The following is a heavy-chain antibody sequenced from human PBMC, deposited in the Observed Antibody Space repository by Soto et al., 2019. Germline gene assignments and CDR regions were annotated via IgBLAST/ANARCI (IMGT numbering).Heavy chain of an antibody. J-gene: IGHJ4*02. V-gene: IGHV3-23*01. CDR2: ISGSGGST. D-gene: IGHD3-22*01. CDR1: GFTFSSYA. Sequence: GGSRRLSCAASGFTFSSYAMSWVRQAPWKGLEWVSAISGSGGSTYYADSVKGRFTISRDNSKNTLYLQMNSLRAEDTAVYYCAKVGPAQYYDSSGYDYWGQGTLVTVSS. CDR3: AKVGPAQYYDSSGYDY.